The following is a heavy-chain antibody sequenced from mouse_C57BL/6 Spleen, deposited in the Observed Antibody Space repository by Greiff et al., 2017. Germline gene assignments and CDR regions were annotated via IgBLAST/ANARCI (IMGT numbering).Heavy chain of an antibody. D-gene: IGHD2-3*01. V-gene: IGHV1-50*01. CDR1: GYTFTSYW. J-gene: IGHJ2*01. CDR3: ASKDGYHEEGDY. Sequence: QVQLQQPGAELVKPGASVKLSCKASGYTFTSYWMQWVKQRPGQGLEWIGEIDPSDSYTNYNQKFKGKATLTVDTSSSTAYMQLSSLTSEDSAVYYCASKDGYHEEGDYWGKGTTLTVSS. CDR2: IDPSDSYT.